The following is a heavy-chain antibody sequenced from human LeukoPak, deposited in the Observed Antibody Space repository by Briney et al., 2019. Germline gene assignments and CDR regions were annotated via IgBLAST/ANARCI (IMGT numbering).Heavy chain of an antibody. CDR3: ARYWSVGWFDP. CDR1: GFTVSSNY. CDR2: IYSGGST. Sequence: GGSLRLSCAASGFTVSSNYMSWVRQAPGKGLEWVSVIYSGGSTYYADSVKGRFTISRNNSKNTLYLQMNSLRAEDTAVYYCARYWSVGWFDPWGQGTLVTVSS. J-gene: IGHJ5*02. D-gene: IGHD2-8*02. V-gene: IGHV3-53*01.